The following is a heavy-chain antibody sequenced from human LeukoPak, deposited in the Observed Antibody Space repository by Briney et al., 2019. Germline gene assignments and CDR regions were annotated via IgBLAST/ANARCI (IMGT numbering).Heavy chain of an antibody. CDR1: GFTFTVYA. V-gene: IGHV3-23*01. CDR2: ISGSSDNT. CDR3: ARDGGNSWDN. J-gene: IGHJ4*02. D-gene: IGHD6-13*01. Sequence: GGSLRLSCAASGFTFTVYAMSWVRQAPGKGLEWVSAISGSSDNTYFADSVRGRFTISRDNSKNTVSLQMNSLRAEDTAVYYCARDGGNSWDNWGQGTLVTVSS.